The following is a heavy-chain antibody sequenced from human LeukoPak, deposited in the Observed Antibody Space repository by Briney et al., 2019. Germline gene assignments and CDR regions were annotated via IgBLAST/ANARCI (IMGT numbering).Heavy chain of an antibody. CDR1: GFIFSRYG. Sequence: GGSLRLSCAAAGFIFSRYGMSWGRQAPGKGLEWVANIKQDGSEKYYVDSVKGRFTISRDNAKNSLYLQMNSLRAEDTAVYYCARDSLLYGDYPILTYCYYYGMDVWGQGTTVTVSS. CDR2: IKQDGSEK. V-gene: IGHV3-7*01. J-gene: IGHJ6*02. D-gene: IGHD4-17*01. CDR3: ARDSLLYGDYPILTYCYYYGMDV.